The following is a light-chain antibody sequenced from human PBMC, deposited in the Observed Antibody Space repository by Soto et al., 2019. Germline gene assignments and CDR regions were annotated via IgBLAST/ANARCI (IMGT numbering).Light chain of an antibody. Sequence: EVVMTQSPATLSVSPGERATHSCRASQNVNAYLAWYQQKPGQAPRLLIHGASTRATGIPARFSGSGFGTEFILTISSLQSEDFAVYYCQQYNTWLWTFGQGTKVEGK. J-gene: IGKJ1*01. V-gene: IGKV3-15*01. CDR1: QNVNAY. CDR2: GAS. CDR3: QQYNTWLWT.